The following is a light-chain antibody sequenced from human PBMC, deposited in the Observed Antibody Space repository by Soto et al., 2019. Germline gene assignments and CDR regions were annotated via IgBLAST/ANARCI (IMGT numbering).Light chain of an antibody. Sequence: ENVMTQSPGTLSLSPGERATLSCRASQSVSTNYVAWYQQKPGQAPRLLIYGASSRASGIPDRFRGSGSVTDFTLTISRLEPEDFAVYYCQQYANSQGTFGQGTKVEMK. CDR1: QSVSTNY. CDR2: GAS. J-gene: IGKJ1*01. CDR3: QQYANSQGT. V-gene: IGKV3-20*01.